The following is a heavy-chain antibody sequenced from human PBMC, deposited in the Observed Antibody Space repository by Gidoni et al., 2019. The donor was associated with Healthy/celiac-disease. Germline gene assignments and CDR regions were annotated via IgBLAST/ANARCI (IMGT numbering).Heavy chain of an antibody. J-gene: IGHJ2*01. CDR2: ISSSSSTI. V-gene: IGHV3-48*01. CDR1: GFPFRSYS. Sequence: EVQLVESGGGLVQPGGSLRLSCAASGFPFRSYSMNWVRQAPGKGLEWVSYISSSSSTISYADSVNGRFTISRDNAKNSLYLQMNILRAEDTAVYYCASVTSQYYDFWSGYSRYWYFDLWGRGTLVTVSS. D-gene: IGHD3-3*01. CDR3: ASVTSQYYDFWSGYSRYWYFDL.